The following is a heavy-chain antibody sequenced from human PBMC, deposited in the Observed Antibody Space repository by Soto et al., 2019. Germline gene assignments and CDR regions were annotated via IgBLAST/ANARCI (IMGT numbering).Heavy chain of an antibody. V-gene: IGHV4-59*01. CDR2: VYIRGST. CDR3: ARRAVVAVTGRIDNWLAP. D-gene: IGHD2-21*01. CDR1: GDSSTRYN. Sequence: SXTPSLTCTVSGDSSTRYNWNWLRQPPGNGLGWSGYVYIRGSTNYNPSLQSRVTISVDTSRNQFSLKVNSVTAADTAMYYCARRAVVAVTGRIDNWLAPWGQGILVSVS. J-gene: IGHJ5*02.